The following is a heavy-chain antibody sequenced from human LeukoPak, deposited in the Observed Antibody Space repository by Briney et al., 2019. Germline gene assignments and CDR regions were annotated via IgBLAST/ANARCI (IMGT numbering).Heavy chain of an antibody. J-gene: IGHJ4*02. CDR1: GYTFTGYY. Sequence: ASVKVSCKASGYTFTGYYMHWVRQAPGQGLEWMGWINPNSGGTNYAQKFQGRVTMTRDTSTSTAYMELSRLRSDDTAVYYCARVVVVVAATPSYFDYWGQGTLVTVSS. CDR2: INPNSGGT. CDR3: ARVVVVVAATPSYFDY. V-gene: IGHV1-2*02. D-gene: IGHD2-15*01.